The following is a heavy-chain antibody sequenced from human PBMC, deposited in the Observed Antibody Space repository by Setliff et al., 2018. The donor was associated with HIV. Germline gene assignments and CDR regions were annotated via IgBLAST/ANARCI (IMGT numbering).Heavy chain of an antibody. CDR3: ARDVEHMMDV. J-gene: IGHJ6*02. CDR1: GYNFTDYD. CDR2: ISPNFGHT. V-gene: IGHV1-18*01. Sequence: ASVKVSCKASGYNFTDYDINWVRQATGQGLEWMGWISPNFGHTKYAQRFLDRVTMTIDTATGRAYMELRSLRSDDTAVYYCARDVEHMMDVWGQGTTVTVSS.